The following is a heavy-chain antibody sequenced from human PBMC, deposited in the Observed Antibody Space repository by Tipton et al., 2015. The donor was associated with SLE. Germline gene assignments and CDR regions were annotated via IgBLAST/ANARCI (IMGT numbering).Heavy chain of an antibody. D-gene: IGHD5-12*01. J-gene: IGHJ4*02. V-gene: IGHV4-34*01. Sequence: TLSLTCAVYGGSFSGYYWSWIRQPPGKGLEWIGEINHSGSTNYNPSLKSRVTISVDTSKNQFSLKLSSVTAADTAVYNCARLASGYHWDWGQGTLVTVSS. CDR1: GGSFSGYY. CDR2: INHSGST. CDR3: ARLASGYHWD.